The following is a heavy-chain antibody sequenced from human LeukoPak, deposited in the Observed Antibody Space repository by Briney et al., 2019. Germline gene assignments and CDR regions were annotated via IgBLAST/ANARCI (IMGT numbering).Heavy chain of an antibody. CDR2: IWYDGSNK. CDR3: ARDRIPYYYDSSGLY. D-gene: IGHD3-22*01. V-gene: IGHV3-33*01. CDR1: GFTFSSYG. Sequence: GGSLRLSCAASGFTFSSYGMPWVRQAPGKGLEWVAVIWYDGSNKYYADSVKGRFTISRDNSKNTLYLQMNSLRAEDTAVYYCARDRIPYYYDSSGLYWGQGTLVTVSS. J-gene: IGHJ4*02.